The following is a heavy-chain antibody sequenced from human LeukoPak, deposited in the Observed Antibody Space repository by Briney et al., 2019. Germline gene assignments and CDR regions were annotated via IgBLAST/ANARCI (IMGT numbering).Heavy chain of an antibody. CDR1: GGTFSRFT. J-gene: IGHJ4*02. V-gene: IGHV1-69*13. CDR2: VTPIFGTA. D-gene: IGHD3-22*01. Sequence: ASVKVSCKASGGTFSRFTISWVRQAPGQGVEWMGGVTPIFGTANFAQRFQGRVSITADESTSTAFIELSSLRSEDTAVYYCAREWGLESSGFFYAYRGQGTLVTVSS. CDR3: AREWGLESSGFFYAY.